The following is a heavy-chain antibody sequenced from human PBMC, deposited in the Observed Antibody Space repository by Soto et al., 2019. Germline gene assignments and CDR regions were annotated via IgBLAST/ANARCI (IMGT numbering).Heavy chain of an antibody. Sequence: SETLSLTCTVSGGSISSSSYYWGWIRQPPGKGLEWIGSMYYSGSTYYNPSLKSRVTISVDTSKNQFSLKLSAVTAADTAVYYCARDPRYSGIDYWGQGTLVTVSS. CDR3: ARDPRYSGIDY. CDR2: MYYSGST. J-gene: IGHJ4*02. D-gene: IGHD1-26*01. CDR1: GGSISSSSYY. V-gene: IGHV4-39*02.